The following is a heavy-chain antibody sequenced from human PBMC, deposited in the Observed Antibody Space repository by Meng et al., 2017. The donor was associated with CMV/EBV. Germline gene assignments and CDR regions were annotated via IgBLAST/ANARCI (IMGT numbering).Heavy chain of an antibody. CDR2: LIPIFGTA. D-gene: IGHD3-3*01. J-gene: IGHJ5*02. Sequence: FSSYAISWVRQAPGQGLEWMGGLIPIFGTANYAQKFQGRVTITTDESTSTAYMELSSLRSEDTAVYYCARGGGTIFGVVTNNWFDPWGQGTLVTVSS. CDR1: FSSYA. CDR3: ARGGGTIFGVVTNNWFDP. V-gene: IGHV1-69*05.